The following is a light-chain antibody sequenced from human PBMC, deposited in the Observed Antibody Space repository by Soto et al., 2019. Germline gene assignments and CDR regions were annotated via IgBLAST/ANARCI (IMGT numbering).Light chain of an antibody. CDR2: STS. J-gene: IGLJ1*01. CDR3: LLYYGGAYV. Sequence: QAVLTQEPSLTVSPGGTVTLTCASSTGAVTSGYYPNWFQQKPGQAPGALIYSTSNKHPWTPARFSGSLLGGKAALTLSGVQPEDEAEYYCLLYYGGAYVFGTGTKVTVL. CDR1: TGAVTSGYY. V-gene: IGLV7-43*01.